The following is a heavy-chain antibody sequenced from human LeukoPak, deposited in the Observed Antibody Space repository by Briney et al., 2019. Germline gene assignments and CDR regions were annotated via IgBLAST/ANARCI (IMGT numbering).Heavy chain of an antibody. D-gene: IGHD3-22*01. J-gene: IGHJ4*02. CDR2: IHHDGSNK. V-gene: IGHV3-30*02. CDR3: ARADYVVVVAAAYYYDSSGPLGY. Sequence: GGSLRLSCAASGFTFSSYGMHWVRQAPGKGLDWVAFIHHDGSNKYYADSVRGRFTISRDNSKNTLYLQMNSLRAEDTAVYYCARADYVVVVAAAYYYDSSGPLGYWGQGTLVTVSS. CDR1: GFTFSSYG.